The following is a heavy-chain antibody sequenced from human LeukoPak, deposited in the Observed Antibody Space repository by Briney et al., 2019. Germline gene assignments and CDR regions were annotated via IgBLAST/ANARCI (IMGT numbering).Heavy chain of an antibody. CDR2: IREDGTEK. D-gene: IGHD7-27*01. CDR3: ARHVGISF. J-gene: IGHJ4*02. CDR1: GGSFSGYY. Sequence: ETLSLTCAVYGGSFSGYYWSWIRQAPGKGLEWVANIREDGTEKNYVDSVEGRFTISRDNAKNSLFLQMSNLRDDDTAIYYCARHVGISFWGQGTLVTVSS. V-gene: IGHV3-7*01.